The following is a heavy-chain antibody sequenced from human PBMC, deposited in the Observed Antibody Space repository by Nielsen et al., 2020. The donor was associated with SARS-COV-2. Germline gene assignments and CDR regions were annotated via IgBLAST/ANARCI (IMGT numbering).Heavy chain of an antibody. V-gene: IGHV3-30-3*01. CDR2: ISYDGSNK. CDR3: ARVKFLTYYYDSSGYYLDY. CDR1: GFTFSSYA. Sequence: GGSLRLSCAASGFTFSSYAMHWVRQAPGKGLEWVAVISYDGSNKYYADSVKGRFTISRDNSKNTLYLQMNSLRAEDTAVYYCARVKFLTYYYDSSGYYLDYWGQGTLVTVSS. D-gene: IGHD3-22*01. J-gene: IGHJ4*02.